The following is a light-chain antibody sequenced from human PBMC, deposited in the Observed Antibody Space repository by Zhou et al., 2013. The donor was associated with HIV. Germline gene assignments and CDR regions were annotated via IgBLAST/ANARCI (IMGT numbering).Light chain of an antibody. CDR2: GAS. CDR1: QSVSSSY. V-gene: IGKV3-20*01. CDR3: QQFGNSPYT. J-gene: IGKJ2*01. Sequence: EIVLTQSPGTLSLSPGERATLSCRASQSVSSSYLAWYQQKPGRAPRLLIYGASSRATGIPDRFSGSGSGTDFTLTISRLEPEDFAVYYCQQFGNSPYTFGQGTNLEIK.